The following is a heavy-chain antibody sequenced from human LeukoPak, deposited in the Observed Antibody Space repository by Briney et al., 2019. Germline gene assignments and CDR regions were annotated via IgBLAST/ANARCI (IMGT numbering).Heavy chain of an antibody. J-gene: IGHJ2*01. D-gene: IGHD6-13*01. Sequence: GGSLRLSCRASGFTFSDYYMSWIRQAPGKGLEWVSYISTRGSTIYYADSVKGRFTISRDNSKNTLYLQMNSLRAEDTAVYYCARAAYSSTWYSRYFDLWGRGTLVTVSS. CDR2: ISTRGSTI. CDR3: ARAAYSSTWYSRYFDL. CDR1: GFTFSDYY. V-gene: IGHV3-11*01.